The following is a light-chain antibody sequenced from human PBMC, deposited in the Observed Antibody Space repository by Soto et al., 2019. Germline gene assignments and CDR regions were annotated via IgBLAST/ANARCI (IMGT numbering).Light chain of an antibody. Sequence: QSALTQPPSASGSLGQSVTISCSGTSSDIGGYEFVSWYQQHPGKAPNVMIYEVNKRPSGVPDRFSGSKSGNTASLTVSGLQADDEGEYYCASYAGYNNNLLFGGGTKVTVL. J-gene: IGLJ2*01. CDR1: SSDIGGYEF. CDR3: ASYAGYNNNLL. V-gene: IGLV2-8*01. CDR2: EVN.